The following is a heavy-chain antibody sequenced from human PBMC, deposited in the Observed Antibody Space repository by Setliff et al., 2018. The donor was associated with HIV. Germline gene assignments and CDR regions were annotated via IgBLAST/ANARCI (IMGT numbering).Heavy chain of an antibody. Sequence: PSETLSLTCTVSGGSLRTFHWTRLRQAPGKGLEWLGHIYDVGVTNYNPSLKNRVTISLDASQTRCSLTLASVTATDTAVYFCAKRRGSGTLSDAFDPWGQGILVTVSS. CDR1: GGSLRTFH. CDR2: IYDVGVT. CDR3: AKRRGSGTLSDAFDP. D-gene: IGHD3-10*01. J-gene: IGHJ5*02. V-gene: IGHV4-59*08.